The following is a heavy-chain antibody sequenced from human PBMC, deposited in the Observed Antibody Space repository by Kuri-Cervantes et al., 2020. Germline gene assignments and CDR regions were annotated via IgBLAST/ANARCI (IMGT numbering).Heavy chain of an antibody. V-gene: IGHV4-34*11. CDR3: TRDHGDYEIDS. CDR2: NYYSGST. D-gene: IGHD4-17*01. J-gene: IGHJ5*01. Sequence: SEPLSLTCAVYLGSFSGHYWTWIRQPPGKGLEWIGYNYYSGSTNYNPSLKSRATISADTSKNQFSLKLTSATAADTAVYYCTRDHGDYEIDSWGQGTLVTVSS. CDR1: LGSFSGHY.